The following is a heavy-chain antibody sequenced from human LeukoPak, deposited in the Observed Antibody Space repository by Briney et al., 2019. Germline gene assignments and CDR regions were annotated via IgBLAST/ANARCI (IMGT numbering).Heavy chain of an antibody. D-gene: IGHD3-10*01. V-gene: IGHV4-39*01. CDR3: ARRPYYYDSGSPPHFDY. CDR2: IYYSGST. Sequence: NTSETLSLTCTVSGGSISSSSYYWGWIRQPPGKGLEWIGSIYYSGSTYYNPSLKSRVTISVDTSKNQFSLKLSSVTAADTAVFYCARRPYYYDSGSPPHFDYWGQGTLVTVSS. CDR1: GGSISSSSYY. J-gene: IGHJ4*02.